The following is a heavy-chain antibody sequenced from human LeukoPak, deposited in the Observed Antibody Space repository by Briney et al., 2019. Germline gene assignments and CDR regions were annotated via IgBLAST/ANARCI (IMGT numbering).Heavy chain of an antibody. D-gene: IGHD2-2*01. CDR3: ARDLMYCDTMSCYDGDFDY. J-gene: IGHJ4*02. V-gene: IGHV3-30-3*01. CDR1: GSTFSSFA. CDR2: ISYDGSHK. Sequence: GGSLRLSCAASGSTFSSFAMHWVRQAPGKGLEWVAVISYDGSHKYHADSVKGRFTISRDNSKNTLDLQMNSLRAEDTAVYYCARDLMYCDTMSCYDGDFDYWGQGTLVTVSS.